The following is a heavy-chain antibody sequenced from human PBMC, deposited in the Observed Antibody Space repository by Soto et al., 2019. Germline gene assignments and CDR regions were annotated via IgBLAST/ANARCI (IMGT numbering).Heavy chain of an antibody. CDR2: INHSGST. J-gene: IGHJ4*02. V-gene: IGHV4-34*01. Sequence: PSETLSLTCAVYGESFTIYYWNWIRQSPGQGLEWIGEINHSGSTDYNPSLKSRVTMSVHTSKSQFSLSLRSATAADTATYYCARGTRALITSFFAYWGQGIPVTVSS. CDR1: GESFTIYY. D-gene: IGHD1-20*01. CDR3: ARGTRALITSFFAY.